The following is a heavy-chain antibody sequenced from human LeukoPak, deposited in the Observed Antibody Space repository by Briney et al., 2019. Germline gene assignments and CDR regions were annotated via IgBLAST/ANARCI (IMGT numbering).Heavy chain of an antibody. D-gene: IGHD1-26*01. CDR3: ARRGELLRDNWLDP. CDR2: ISYDGSNK. CDR1: GFIFSNYA. J-gene: IGHJ5*02. Sequence: GGSLRLSCAASGFIFSNYAMHWVRQAPGKGLEWVAVISYDGSNKYYADSVKGRFTISRDNAKNTLYLQMNSLRVEDTAVYYCARRGELLRDNWLDPWGQGALVTVSS. V-gene: IGHV3-30*04.